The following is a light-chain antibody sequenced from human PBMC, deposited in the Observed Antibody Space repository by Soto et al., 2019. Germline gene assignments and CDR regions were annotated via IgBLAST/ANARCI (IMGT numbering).Light chain of an antibody. J-gene: IGKJ1*01. CDR2: GAF. Sequence: EIVLTQSPGTLSLSPGERATLSCRASQSVSSISLAWYQQKPGQAPRLLIYGAFSRATDIPDRFSGSGSGTDFTLTISRLEPEDFAVYYCQQYGSSGTFGQGTKVDIK. CDR1: QSVSSIS. V-gene: IGKV3-20*01. CDR3: QQYGSSGT.